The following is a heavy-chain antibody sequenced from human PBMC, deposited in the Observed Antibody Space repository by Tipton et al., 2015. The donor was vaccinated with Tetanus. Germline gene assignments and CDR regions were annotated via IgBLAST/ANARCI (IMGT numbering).Heavy chain of an antibody. D-gene: IGHD2-15*01. CDR1: GGSFSGYY. Sequence: TLSLTCAVYGGSFSGYYWSWIRQPPGKGLKWIGEINHSGSTNYNPSLKSRVTISVDTSKNQFSLKLSSVTAADTAVYYCAARGYCSGGSCYLYYYYGMDVWGQGTTVTVSS. J-gene: IGHJ6*02. CDR3: AARGYCSGGSCYLYYYYGMDV. CDR2: INHSGST. V-gene: IGHV4-34*01.